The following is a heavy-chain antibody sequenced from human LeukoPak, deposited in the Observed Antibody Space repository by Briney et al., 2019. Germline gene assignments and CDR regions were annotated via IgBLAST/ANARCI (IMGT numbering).Heavy chain of an antibody. CDR1: GFTFSSYA. CDR2: ISGSGGST. J-gene: IGHJ4*02. D-gene: IGHD1-26*01. CDR3: AKDWKPVVGATFDY. V-gene: IGHV3-23*01. Sequence: SGGSLRLSCAASGFTFSSYAMSWVRQAPGKGLEWVSAISGSGGSTYYADSVKGRFTISRDNSKNTLYLQMNSLRAEDTAVYYCAKDWKPVVGATFDYWGQGTLVTVSS.